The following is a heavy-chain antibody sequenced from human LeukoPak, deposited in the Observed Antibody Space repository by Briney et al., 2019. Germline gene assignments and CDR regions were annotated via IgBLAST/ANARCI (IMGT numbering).Heavy chain of an antibody. D-gene: IGHD2-8*02. CDR3: AXYRQVLLPFES. J-gene: IGHJ4*02. CDR1: GFTXSTFA. V-gene: IGHV3-23*01. CDR2: IFPSGGEI. Sequence: XXXXSGFTXSTFAMIWVRQPPGKGLEWVSSIFPSGGEIHYADSVRGRFTISRDNSKSTLSLQMNSLRGEDTAIYYCAXYRQVLLPFESWGQGTLVTVSS.